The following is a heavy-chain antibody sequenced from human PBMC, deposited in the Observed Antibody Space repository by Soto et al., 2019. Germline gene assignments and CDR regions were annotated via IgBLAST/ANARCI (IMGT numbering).Heavy chain of an antibody. V-gene: IGHV3-30*03. Sequence: GGSLRLSCAASGFTFSSYGMHWVRQAPGKGLEWVAVISYDGSNKYYADSVKGRFTISRDNSKNTLYLQMNSLRAEDTAVYYCAIYSSGWYPLDYWVQGSLVAVSS. CDR2: ISYDGSNK. CDR1: GFTFSSYG. J-gene: IGHJ4*02. CDR3: AIYSSGWYPLDY. D-gene: IGHD6-19*01.